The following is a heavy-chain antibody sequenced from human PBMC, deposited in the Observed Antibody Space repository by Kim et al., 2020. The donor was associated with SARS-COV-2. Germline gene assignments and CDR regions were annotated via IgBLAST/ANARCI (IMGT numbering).Heavy chain of an antibody. Sequence: ASVKVSCKASGYTFTSYYMHWVRQAPGQGLEWMGIINPSGGSTSYAQKFQGRVTMTRDTSTSTVYMELSSLRSEDTAVYYCARELLWFGELLPYYYYGMDVWGQGTTVTVSS. J-gene: IGHJ6*02. D-gene: IGHD3-10*01. CDR1: GYTFTSYY. V-gene: IGHV1-46*01. CDR2: INPSGGST. CDR3: ARELLWFGELLPYYYYGMDV.